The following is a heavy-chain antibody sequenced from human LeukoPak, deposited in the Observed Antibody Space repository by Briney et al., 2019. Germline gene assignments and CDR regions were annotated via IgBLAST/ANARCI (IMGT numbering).Heavy chain of an antibody. CDR3: ARVSRTLSNSPYGMDV. Sequence: AGGSLRLSCAASGFTVSSNYVSWVHQAPGKGLEWVSAIYSGGSTYYADSVKGRFTISRDNSKNTLYLQMNSLRAEDTAVYYCARVSRTLSNSPYGMDVWGQGTTVTVSS. J-gene: IGHJ6*02. CDR1: GFTVSSNY. V-gene: IGHV3-53*01. D-gene: IGHD2-21*01. CDR2: IYSGGST.